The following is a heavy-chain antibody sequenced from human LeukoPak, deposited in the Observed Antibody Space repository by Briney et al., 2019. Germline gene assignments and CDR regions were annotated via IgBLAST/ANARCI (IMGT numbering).Heavy chain of an antibody. CDR2: ISAYNGNT. CDR1: GYTFTSYG. CDR3: AREQDCSGGSCYPPEGYYYGMDV. J-gene: IGHJ6*02. D-gene: IGHD2-15*01. V-gene: IGHV1-18*01. Sequence: ASVKVSRKASGYTFTSYGISWVRQAPGQGLAWMGWISAYNGNTNYAQKLQGRVTMTADTSTSTAYMELRSLRSDDTAVYYCAREQDCSGGSCYPPEGYYYGMDVWGQGTTVTVSS.